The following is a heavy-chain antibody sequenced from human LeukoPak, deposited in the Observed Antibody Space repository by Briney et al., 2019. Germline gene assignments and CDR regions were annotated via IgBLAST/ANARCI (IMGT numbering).Heavy chain of an antibody. CDR2: IKQDGSEV. CDR3: VRALGSSSSVF. V-gene: IGHV3-7*01. D-gene: IGHD6-6*01. Sequence: GGSLRLSCAPSAFTFVMTWMSCVRQAPGEGREWVASIKQDGSEVYYVSSVEDRLTVARDNATHSTSLQMNSLRGEHTSVPYCVRALGSSSSVFWGQGALVTVCS. J-gene: IGHJ4*02. CDR1: AFTFVMTW.